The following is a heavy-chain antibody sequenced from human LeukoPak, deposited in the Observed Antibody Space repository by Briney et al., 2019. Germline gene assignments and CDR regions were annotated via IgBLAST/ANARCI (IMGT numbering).Heavy chain of an antibody. CDR2: IYYSGNT. Sequence: SETLSLTCTVSGGPISSSRYYWGWIRQPPGKGLEWIGSIYYSGNTYYSPSLKSRVTMSVDTSKNQFSLKLTSVTAADTAVYYCARPTTFYYYYMDVWGKGTTVTVSS. CDR1: GGPISSSRYY. D-gene: IGHD4-17*01. CDR3: ARPTTFYYYYMDV. V-gene: IGHV4-39*01. J-gene: IGHJ6*03.